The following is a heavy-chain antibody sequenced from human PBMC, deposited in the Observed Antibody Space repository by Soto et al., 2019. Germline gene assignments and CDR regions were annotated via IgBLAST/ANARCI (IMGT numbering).Heavy chain of an antibody. CDR3: WLKPTSSSHYYYYGIDV. CDR1: GYTFTSYD. J-gene: IGHJ6*02. Sequence: QVQLVQSGAEVKKPGASVKVSCKASGYTFTSYDINWVRQATGQGLEWMGWMNPNSGNTGYAQKFQGRVTMTRNTSKRTAYMELSSLRTEDTAVYDCWLKPTSSSHYYYYGIDVWGQVTTVTVSS. CDR2: MNPNSGNT. D-gene: IGHD2-2*01. V-gene: IGHV1-8*01.